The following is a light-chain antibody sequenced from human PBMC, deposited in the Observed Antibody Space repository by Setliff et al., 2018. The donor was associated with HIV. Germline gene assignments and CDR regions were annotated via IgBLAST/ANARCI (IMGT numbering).Light chain of an antibody. J-gene: IGLJ1*01. CDR3: CSYAGRYTYV. CDR1: SSDVGTYNL. V-gene: IGLV2-23*02. CDR2: EVT. Sequence: QSALTQPASVSRSPGQSITISCTGTSSDVGTYNLVSWYQLPPGKAPQLIIYEVTKRPSGVSSRFSGSKSGNTASLIISGLQADDEGDYYCCSYAGRYTYVFGSGTKVTVL.